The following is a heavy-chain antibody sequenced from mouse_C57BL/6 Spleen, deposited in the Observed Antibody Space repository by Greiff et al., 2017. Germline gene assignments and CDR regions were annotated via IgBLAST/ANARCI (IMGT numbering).Heavy chain of an antibody. J-gene: IGHJ3*01. CDR2: INPGSGGT. V-gene: IGHV1-54*01. D-gene: IGHD1-1*01. CDR3: AREAYYYGGFAY. CDR1: GYAFTNYL. Sequence: QVHVKQSGAELVRPGTSVKVSCKASGYAFTNYLIEWVKQRPGQGLEWIGVINPGSGGTNYNEKFKGKATLTADKSSSTAYMQLSSLTSEDSAVYFCAREAYYYGGFAYWGQGTLVTVSA.